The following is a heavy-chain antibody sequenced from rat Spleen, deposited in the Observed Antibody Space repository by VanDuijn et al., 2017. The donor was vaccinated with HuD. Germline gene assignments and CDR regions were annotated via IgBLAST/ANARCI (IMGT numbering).Heavy chain of an antibody. CDR1: GFTFSDYV. J-gene: IGHJ3*01. CDR3: AKDRGSYYSGGFDY. V-gene: IGHV5-25*01. D-gene: IGHD1-1*01. Sequence: EVQLVESGGGLVQPGRSMKLSCSASGFTFSDYVMAWVRQAPTKGLEWVASIGAGGGNTYYRDSVKGRFTVSRDNAKNTLYLQMDSLRSEDTATYYCAKDRGSYYSGGFDYWGQGTLVTVSS. CDR2: IGAGGGNT.